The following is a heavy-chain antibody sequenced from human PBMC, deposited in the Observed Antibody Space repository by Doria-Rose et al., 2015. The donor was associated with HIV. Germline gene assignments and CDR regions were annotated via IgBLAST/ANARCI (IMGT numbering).Heavy chain of an antibody. Sequence: QVQLVQSGAEVKKPGASVRVSCKASGYAFTRYAMHWVRQAPGQRPEWMGWINADNGTTEYSQNFHGRLTITRDTAASTAYMELSSLTSDDTAVYYCAKDRVRVVQAATTLDFWGQGTLVTVSS. CDR3: AKDRVRVVQAATTLDF. V-gene: IGHV1-3*01. CDR1: GYAFTRYA. D-gene: IGHD2-2*01. CDR2: INADNGTT. J-gene: IGHJ4*02.